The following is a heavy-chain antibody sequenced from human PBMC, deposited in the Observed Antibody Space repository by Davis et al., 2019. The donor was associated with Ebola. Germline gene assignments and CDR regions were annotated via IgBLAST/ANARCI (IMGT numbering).Heavy chain of an antibody. CDR2: INHSGST. V-gene: IGHV4-34*01. CDR3: ARGLVAARHFDY. CDR1: GGSFSGYY. Sequence: PSETLSLTCAVYGGSFSGYYWSWIRQPPGKGLEWIGEINHSGSTNYNPSLKSRVTISVDTSKNQFSLKLSSVTAADTAVYYCARGLVAARHFDYWGQGTLVTVSS. J-gene: IGHJ4*02. D-gene: IGHD6-6*01.